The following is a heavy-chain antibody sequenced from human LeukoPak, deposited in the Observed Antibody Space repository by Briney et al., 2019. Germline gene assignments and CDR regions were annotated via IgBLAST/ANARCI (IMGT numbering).Heavy chain of an antibody. Sequence: SETLSLSCTVSGGSISSYYWSWIRQPPGKGLEWIGYIYTSGSTNYNPSLKSRVTISVDTSKNQFSLKLSSVTAADTAVYYCARHYYMDVWGKGTTVTVSS. CDR3: ARHYYMDV. CDR2: IYTSGST. CDR1: GGSISSYY. J-gene: IGHJ6*03. V-gene: IGHV4-4*09.